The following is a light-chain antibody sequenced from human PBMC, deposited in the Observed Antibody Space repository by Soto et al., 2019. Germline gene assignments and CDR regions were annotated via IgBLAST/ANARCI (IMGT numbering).Light chain of an antibody. CDR1: QSVGSSY. Sequence: EIVLTQSPGTLSLSPGERATLSCRASQSVGSSYLAWYLQKPGQAPRLLIYGASDRATGIPDRFSGSGSGTDFTLTISRLEPEDFAVYFCQRYGSSPLITFGQGTRLEIK. J-gene: IGKJ5*01. V-gene: IGKV3-20*01. CDR2: GAS. CDR3: QRYGSSPLIT.